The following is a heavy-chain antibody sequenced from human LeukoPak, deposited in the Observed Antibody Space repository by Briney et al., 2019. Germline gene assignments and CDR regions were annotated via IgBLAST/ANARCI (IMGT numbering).Heavy chain of an antibody. V-gene: IGHV4-61*02. CDR2: MSSSRIS. J-gene: IGHJ5*02. Sequence: KPSETLSLTCTVSNASISSDTYFWSWIRQPAGKGLEWIGRMSSSRISTYSPSPTSRVTISIDTCRDQFSMNLNSVTAADTGVYYCAKGAGPPWFVPWGQGTLVTVSS. CDR3: AKGAGPPWFVP. D-gene: IGHD6-19*01. CDR1: NASISSDTYF.